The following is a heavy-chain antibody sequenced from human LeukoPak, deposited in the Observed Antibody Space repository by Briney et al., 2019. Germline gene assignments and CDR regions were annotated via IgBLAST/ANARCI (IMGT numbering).Heavy chain of an antibody. CDR2: INARGGST. CDR1: GYTFTSYY. V-gene: IGHV1-46*01. CDR3: ASTVYYYYYMDV. Sequence: GASVTVSCKASGYTFTSYYMHWVRQAPGQGVEGMGLINARGGSTNYAQKFQGRVTMTRDRSKRKVYMEVRRLRSEETDVYYCASTVYYYYYMDVWGKGTTVTVSS. D-gene: IGHD4-17*01. J-gene: IGHJ6*03.